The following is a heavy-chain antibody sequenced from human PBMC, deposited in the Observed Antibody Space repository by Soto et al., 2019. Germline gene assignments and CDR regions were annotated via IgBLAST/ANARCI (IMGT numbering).Heavy chain of an antibody. CDR1: GYSLTSYW. D-gene: IGHD6-13*01. Sequence: GESLKISCKGSGYSLTSYWIGWVRQMPGKGLEWMGIIYPGDSDTRYSPSFQGQVTISADKSISTAYLQWSSLKASDTAMYYCARVAAAPTGDYYGMDVWGQGTTVTVSS. CDR3: ARVAAAPTGDYYGMDV. J-gene: IGHJ6*02. CDR2: IYPGDSDT. V-gene: IGHV5-51*01.